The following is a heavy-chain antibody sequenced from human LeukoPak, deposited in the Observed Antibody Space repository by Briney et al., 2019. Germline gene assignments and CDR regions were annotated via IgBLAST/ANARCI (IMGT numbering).Heavy chain of an antibody. CDR2: IIPIFGTA. Sequence: ASVKVSCKASGGTFSSYAISWVRQAPGQGLEGMGGIIPIFGTANYAQKFRGRVTITTDESTSTAYMELSSLRSEDTAVYYCARGGNSGTIDYWGQGTLVTVSS. J-gene: IGHJ4*02. V-gene: IGHV1-69*05. CDR1: GGTFSSYA. CDR3: ARGGNSGTIDY. D-gene: IGHD4-23*01.